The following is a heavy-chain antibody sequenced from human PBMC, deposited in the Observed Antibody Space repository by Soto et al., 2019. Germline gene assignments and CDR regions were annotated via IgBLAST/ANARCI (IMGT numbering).Heavy chain of an antibody. V-gene: IGHV3-30-3*01. J-gene: IGHJ4*02. D-gene: IGHD6-6*01. CDR2: ISYDGSNK. CDR3: ARGQYSSSSPNTY. CDR1: GFTFSSYA. Sequence: QVQLVESGGGVVQPGRSLRLSCAASGFTFSSYAMHWVRLAPGKGLEWVAVISYDGSNKYYADSVKGRFTISRDNSKNTLYLQMNSLRAEDTAVYYCARGQYSSSSPNTYWGQGTLVTVSS.